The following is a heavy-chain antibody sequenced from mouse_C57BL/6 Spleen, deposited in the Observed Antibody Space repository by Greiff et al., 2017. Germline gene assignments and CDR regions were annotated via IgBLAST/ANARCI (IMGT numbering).Heavy chain of an antibody. J-gene: IGHJ2*01. V-gene: IGHV1-26*01. CDR1: GYTFTDYY. Sequence: VQLQQSGPELVKPGASVKISCKASGYTFTDYYMNWVKQSHGKSLEWLGDINPNNGGTSYNPKLKGKATLTVDKSSSTAYMELRSLTSEDSAVYYCALYGSSEGFDYWGQGTTLTVSS. D-gene: IGHD1-1*01. CDR3: ALYGSSEGFDY. CDR2: INPNNGGT.